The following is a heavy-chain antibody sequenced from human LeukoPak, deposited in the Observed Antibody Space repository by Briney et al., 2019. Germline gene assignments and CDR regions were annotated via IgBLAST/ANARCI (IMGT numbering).Heavy chain of an antibody. CDR2: VNPNSGAT. V-gene: IGHV1-2*02. Sequence: ASVKVSCKASGYTFTTYYFFWGRQPPGQRLEWMGWVNPNSGATNYAQMFKGRGTMTSDTSISTAYMELNRLRSDDTAIYYCARGGRGGIPFDFWGQGTLVTVSA. CDR3: ARGGRGGIPFDF. J-gene: IGHJ4*02. D-gene: IGHD2-21*01. CDR1: GYTFTTYY.